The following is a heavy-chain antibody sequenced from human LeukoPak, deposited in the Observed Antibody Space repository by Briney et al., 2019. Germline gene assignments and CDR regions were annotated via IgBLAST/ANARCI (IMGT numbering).Heavy chain of an antibody. V-gene: IGHV1-2*02. CDR1: GYTFTGYY. Sequence: ASVTVSCTASGYTFTGYYMRWVRRAPGQGLEWLGWINPNSGGTNYAQKFQGRVTMTRDTSISTAYMELSRLRSDDTAVYYCARVLYYGSGSYLDYWGQGTLVTVSS. CDR2: INPNSGGT. D-gene: IGHD3-10*01. CDR3: ARVLYYGSGSYLDY. J-gene: IGHJ4*02.